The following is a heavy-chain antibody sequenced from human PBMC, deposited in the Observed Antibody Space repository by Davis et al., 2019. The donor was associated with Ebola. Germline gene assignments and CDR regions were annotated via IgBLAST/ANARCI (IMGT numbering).Heavy chain of an antibody. CDR2: INPSGGGT. J-gene: IGHJ4*02. CDR3: AIGGRAGGFDY. Sequence: ASVKVSCKASGYTFTSYFMHWVRQAPGQGLEWMGVINPSGGGTTYAQKFQGRVTMTDDTSTDTAYMKLTSLKYEDTAVYYCAIGGRAGGFDYWGQGTLVTVSS. V-gene: IGHV1-46*01. CDR1: GYTFTSYF.